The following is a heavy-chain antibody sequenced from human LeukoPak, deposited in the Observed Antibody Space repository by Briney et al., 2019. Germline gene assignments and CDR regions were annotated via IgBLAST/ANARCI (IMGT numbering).Heavy chain of an antibody. D-gene: IGHD5-12*01. V-gene: IGHV4-61*02. J-gene: IGHJ4*02. Sequence: SETLSLTCTVSGVSISSSSYYWSWIRQPAGKGLEWIGRIYTSGSTNYNPSLKSRVTISVDTSKNQFSLKLSSVTAADTAVYYCARYSGYANKYYFDYWGQGTLVTVSS. CDR1: GVSISSSSYY. CDR3: ARYSGYANKYYFDY. CDR2: IYTSGST.